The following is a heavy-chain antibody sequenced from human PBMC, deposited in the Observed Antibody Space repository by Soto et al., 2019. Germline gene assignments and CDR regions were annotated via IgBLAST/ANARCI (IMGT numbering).Heavy chain of an antibody. CDR3: ARIPSGFGGVIDDFDY. CDR2: ISSSSSTI. V-gene: IGHV3-48*01. Sequence: GGSLRLSCAASGFTFSSYSMNWVRQAPGKGLEWVSYISSSSSTIYYADSVKGQFTISRDNAKNSLYLQMNSLRAEDTAVYYCARIPSGFGGVIDDFDYWGQGTLVTVSS. D-gene: IGHD3-16*02. CDR1: GFTFSSYS. J-gene: IGHJ4*02.